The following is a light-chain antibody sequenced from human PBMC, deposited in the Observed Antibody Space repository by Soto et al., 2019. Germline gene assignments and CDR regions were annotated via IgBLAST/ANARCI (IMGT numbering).Light chain of an antibody. CDR1: QSIHTS. CDR2: DST. CDR3: QQYNNWPLT. V-gene: IGKV3-11*01. Sequence: VLTQSPATLSLSPGERATLSCRASQSIHTSLAWYQQKPGQPPRLVVYDSTLRANGVPDRFGGSRSGTEFTLTINNLEPEDFAVYYCQQYNNWPLTFGGGTKVDIK. J-gene: IGKJ4*01.